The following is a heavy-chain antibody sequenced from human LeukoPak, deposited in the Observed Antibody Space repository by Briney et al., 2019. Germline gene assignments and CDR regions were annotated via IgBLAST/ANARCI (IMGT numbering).Heavy chain of an antibody. CDR1: GFTFGTYW. Sequence: GGSLRLSCAASGFTFGTYWMSWVRQAPGKGLEWVSAIRDSGSSTHYADSVKGRFTTSRDNSKNTLFLQMSSLRAEDTAVYYCAKDLGSSGYYYWGQGTLVTVSS. V-gene: IGHV3-23*01. CDR2: IRDSGSST. CDR3: AKDLGSSGYYY. J-gene: IGHJ4*02. D-gene: IGHD3-22*01.